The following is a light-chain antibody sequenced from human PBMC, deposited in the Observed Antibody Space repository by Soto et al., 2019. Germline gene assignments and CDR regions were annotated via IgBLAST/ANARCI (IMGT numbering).Light chain of an antibody. CDR1: SSDVGGSNY. CDR3: SSYTSSSTLV. Sequence: QSVLTQPASVSGSPGQSITISCTGTSSDVGGSNYVSWYQRHPGKAPKLMIYDVSNRPSGVSNRFSGSKSGNTASLTISGLQDEDEADYYCSSYTSSSTLVFGGGTKLTVL. CDR2: DVS. V-gene: IGLV2-14*01. J-gene: IGLJ2*01.